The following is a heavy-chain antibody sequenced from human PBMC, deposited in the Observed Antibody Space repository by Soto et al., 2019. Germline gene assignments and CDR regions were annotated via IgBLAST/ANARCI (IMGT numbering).Heavy chain of an antibody. J-gene: IGHJ4*02. CDR2: ISYDGSNK. D-gene: IGHD2-15*01. Sequence: GGSLRLSCAASGFTFSSYVMHWVRQAPGKGLEWVAVISYDGSNKYYADSVKGRFTISRDNSKNTLYLQMNSLRAEDTAVYYCAKARVVVAATLDYWGQGSLVTVSS. CDR1: GFTFSSYV. CDR3: AKARVVVAATLDY. V-gene: IGHV3-30*18.